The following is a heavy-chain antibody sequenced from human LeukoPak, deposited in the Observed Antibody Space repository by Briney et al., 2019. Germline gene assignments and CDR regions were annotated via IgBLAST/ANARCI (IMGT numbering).Heavy chain of an antibody. CDR3: ARVYSSGWGFDY. V-gene: IGHV1-69*13. CDR2: IIPIFGTA. J-gene: IGHJ4*02. CDR1: GGTFSSYA. Sequence: SVKVSCKASGGTFSSYAISWVRQAPGQGLEWMGGIIPIFGTANYAQKFQGRVTITADESTSTAYMELSSLRSEDTAVYYCARVYSSGWGFDYWGQGALVTVSS. D-gene: IGHD6-19*01.